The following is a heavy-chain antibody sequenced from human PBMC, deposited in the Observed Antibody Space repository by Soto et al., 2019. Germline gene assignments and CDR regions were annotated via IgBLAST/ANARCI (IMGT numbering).Heavy chain of an antibody. CDR3: ARDLDGTTGVHAFDM. CDR1: GGSISFYY. J-gene: IGHJ3*02. D-gene: IGHD1-1*01. Sequence: SETLSLTCTVSGGSISFYYWSWIRQPPGKGLEWIGFIYYSGSTKYNPSLKSRVTISLDTAKNQFSLNLSSVTAADTADYYCARDLDGTTGVHAFDMWGQGTMVTVSS. V-gene: IGHV4-59*01. CDR2: IYYSGST.